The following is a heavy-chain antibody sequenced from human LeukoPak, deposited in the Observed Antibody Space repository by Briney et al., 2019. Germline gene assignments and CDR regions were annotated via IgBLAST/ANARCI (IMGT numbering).Heavy chain of an antibody. Sequence: SGPTLVKPTQTLTLTCTFSGFSLSTSGVGVGWIRQPPGKALEWLGSIYYSGSTYYNPSLKSRVTISVDTSKNQFSLKLSSVTAADTAVYYCARCVVSPRGAFDIWGQGTMVTVSS. V-gene: IGHV4-39*01. D-gene: IGHD3-10*01. CDR2: IYYSGST. CDR3: ARCVVSPRGAFDI. CDR1: GFSLSTSGVG. J-gene: IGHJ3*02.